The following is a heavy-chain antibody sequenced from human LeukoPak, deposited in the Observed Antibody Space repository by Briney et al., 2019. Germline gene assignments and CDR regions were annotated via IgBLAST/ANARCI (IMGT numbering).Heavy chain of an antibody. CDR1: GYTFTGYY. V-gene: IGHV1-2*02. CDR2: INPNSGGT. Sequence: GASVTVSCTASGYTFTGYYMHWVRQAPGQGLEWMGWINPNSGGTNYAQKFQGRVSMTRDTSISTTYMELSRLRSDDTAVYDCARGRFLEWLLHFDYWGQGTLVTVSS. CDR3: ARGRFLEWLLHFDY. D-gene: IGHD3-3*01. J-gene: IGHJ4*02.